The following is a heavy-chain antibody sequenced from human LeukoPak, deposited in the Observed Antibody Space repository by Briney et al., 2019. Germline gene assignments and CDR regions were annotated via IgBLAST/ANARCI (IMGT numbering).Heavy chain of an antibody. Sequence: PSETLSLTCAVYGGSFSGYYWSWIRQPPGKGLEWIGEINHSGSTNYNPSLKSRVTISVDTSKNQFSLKLSSVTAADTAVYYCARSPTKRVPEDYWGQGTLVTVSS. CDR3: ARSPTKRVPEDY. V-gene: IGHV4-34*01. CDR2: INHSGST. CDR1: GGSFSGYY. D-gene: IGHD2-2*01. J-gene: IGHJ4*02.